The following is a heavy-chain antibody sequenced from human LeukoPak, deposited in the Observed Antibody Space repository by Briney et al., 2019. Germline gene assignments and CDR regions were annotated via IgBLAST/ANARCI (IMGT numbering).Heavy chain of an antibody. V-gene: IGHV1-69*04. J-gene: IGHJ6*02. CDR1: GGTFSSYA. CDR2: IIPILGIA. D-gene: IGHD6-25*01. Sequence: SVKVSCKASGGTFSSYAISWVRQAPGQGLEWMGRIIPILGIANYAQKFQGRVTITADKSTSTAYMELSSLRSEDTAVYYCARAAFPRASYYYYGMDVWGQGTTVTVSS. CDR3: ARAAFPRASYYYYGMDV.